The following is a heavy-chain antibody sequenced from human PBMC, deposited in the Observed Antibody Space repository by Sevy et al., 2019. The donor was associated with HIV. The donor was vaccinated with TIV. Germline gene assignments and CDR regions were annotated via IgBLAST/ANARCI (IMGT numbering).Heavy chain of an antibody. CDR1: GFTFSSYS. CDR3: ASDYYDSSGYYRNWFDP. V-gene: IGHV3-21*01. Sequence: GGSLRLSCAASGFTFSSYSMNWVRQAPGKGLEWVSSISSSSSYIYYADSVKGRFTISRDNAKNSLYLQMNSLRAEDTAVYYCASDYYDSSGYYRNWFDPWGQGTLVTVSS. D-gene: IGHD3-22*01. J-gene: IGHJ5*02. CDR2: ISSSSSYI.